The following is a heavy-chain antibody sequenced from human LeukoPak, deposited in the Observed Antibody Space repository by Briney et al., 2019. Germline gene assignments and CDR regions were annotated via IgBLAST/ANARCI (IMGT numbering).Heavy chain of an antibody. Sequence: SETLSLTCTVSGGSISTDLYYWTWIRQPAGKGLEWIGRIYSNGWTDYNPPLKSRVSISIDTSKDHFSLKMSLATAADTALYYCARGSGWNSFDPWGQGTLVTVSS. CDR1: GGSISTDLYY. J-gene: IGHJ5*02. V-gene: IGHV4-61*02. CDR2: IYSNGWT. CDR3: ARGSGWNSFDP. D-gene: IGHD6-19*01.